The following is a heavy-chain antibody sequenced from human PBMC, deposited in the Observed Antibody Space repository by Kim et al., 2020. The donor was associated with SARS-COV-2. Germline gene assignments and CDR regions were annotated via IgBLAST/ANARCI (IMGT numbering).Heavy chain of an antibody. J-gene: IGHJ4*02. D-gene: IGHD6-19*01. V-gene: IGHV1-18*01. CDR3: AREGAVAGTGPYYFDY. Sequence: KLQGRVTMTTDTSTSTAYMELRSLRSDDTAVYYCAREGAVAGTGPYYFDYWGQGTLVTVAS.